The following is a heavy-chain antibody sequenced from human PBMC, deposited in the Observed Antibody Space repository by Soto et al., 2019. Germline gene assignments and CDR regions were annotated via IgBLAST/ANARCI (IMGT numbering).Heavy chain of an antibody. J-gene: IGHJ6*03. D-gene: IGHD3-10*01. Sequence: GASVKVSCKASGGTFSIYTISWVRQAPGQGLEWMGRIIPILGIANYAQKFQGRVTITADKSTSTAYMELSSLRSEDTAVYYCASIRGGVTMGLYYYYMDVWGKGTTVTVSS. CDR1: GGTFSIYT. CDR3: ASIRGGVTMGLYYYYMDV. V-gene: IGHV1-69*02. CDR2: IIPILGIA.